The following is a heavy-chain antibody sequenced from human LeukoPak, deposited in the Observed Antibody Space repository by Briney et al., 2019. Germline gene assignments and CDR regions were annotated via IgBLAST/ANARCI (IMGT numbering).Heavy chain of an antibody. CDR3: ARVGYCTNGVCSRPFDY. D-gene: IGHD2-8*01. V-gene: IGHV4-4*07. CDR1: GGSISSYY. J-gene: IGHJ4*02. CDR2: IYTSGST. Sequence: SETLSLTCTVSGGSISSYYWSWIRQPAGKGLEWIGRIYTSGSTNYNPSLKSRVTISVDTSKNQFSLKLSSVTAADTAVYYCARVGYCTNGVCSRPFDYWGQGTLVTVSS.